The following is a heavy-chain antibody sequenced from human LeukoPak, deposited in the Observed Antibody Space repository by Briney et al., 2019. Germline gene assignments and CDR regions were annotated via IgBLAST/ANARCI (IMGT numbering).Heavy chain of an antibody. CDR2: IYHSGST. Sequence: SETLSLTCTVSGGSISSGGYYWSWIRQPPGKGLEWIGYIYHSGSTYYNPSLKSRVTISVDRSKNQFSLKLSSVTAADTAVYYCASLTTVRREMDYWGQGTLVTVSS. V-gene: IGHV4-30-2*01. J-gene: IGHJ4*02. CDR3: ASLTTVRREMDY. D-gene: IGHD4-11*01. CDR1: GGSISSGGYY.